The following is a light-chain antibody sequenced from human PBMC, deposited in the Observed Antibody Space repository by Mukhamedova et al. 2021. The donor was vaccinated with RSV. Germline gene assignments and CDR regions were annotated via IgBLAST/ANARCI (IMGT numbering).Light chain of an antibody. V-gene: IGKV4-1*01. J-gene: IGKJ1*01. Sequence: QNVLYSSNNRNFLAWYQQKPGHPPKMLIYWASTRESGVPDRFSGSGSGTDFTLTINNLQAEDVAVYYCHQHYGTPWTFGQGTKVEI. CDR3: HQHYGTPWT. CDR1: QNVLYSSNNRNF. CDR2: WAS.